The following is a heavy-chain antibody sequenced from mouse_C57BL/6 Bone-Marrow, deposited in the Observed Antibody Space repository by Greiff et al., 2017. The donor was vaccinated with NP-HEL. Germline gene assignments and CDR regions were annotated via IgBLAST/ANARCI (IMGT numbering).Heavy chain of an antibody. V-gene: IGHV3-6*01. D-gene: IGHD3-1*01. CDR2: ISYDGSN. CDR1: GYSITSGYY. Sequence: DVKLQESGPGLVKPSQSLSLTCSVTGYSITSGYYWNWIRQFPGNKLEWMGYISYDGSNNYNPSLKNRISITRDTSKNQFFLKLNSVTTEDTATYYCAREGYVGFFDYWGQGTTLTVSS. CDR3: AREGYVGFFDY. J-gene: IGHJ2*01.